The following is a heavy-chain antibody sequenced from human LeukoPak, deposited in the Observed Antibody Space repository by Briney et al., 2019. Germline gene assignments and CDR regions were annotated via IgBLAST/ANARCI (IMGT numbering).Heavy chain of an antibody. V-gene: IGHV3-21*03. D-gene: IGHD6-13*01. Sequence: PGGSLRLSCAASGFTFSSYAMSWVRQAPGKGLEWVSSISSSSSYIYYADSVKGRFTISRDNAKNSLYLQMNSLRAEDTAVYYCARTRYSSSWYADFDYWGQGTLVTVSS. CDR3: ARTRYSSSWYADFDY. CDR1: GFTFSSYA. CDR2: ISSSSSYI. J-gene: IGHJ4*02.